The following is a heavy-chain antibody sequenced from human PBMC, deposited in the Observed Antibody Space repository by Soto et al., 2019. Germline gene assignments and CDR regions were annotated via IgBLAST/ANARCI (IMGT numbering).Heavy chain of an antibody. CDR3: ASWSAWNPLYYPGMDV. V-gene: IGHV1-69*06. CDR2: IIPLRNTS. CDR1: GGAFTNYS. J-gene: IGHJ6*02. Sequence: QVHLLQSGAEVKKPGSSLKVSCKVSGGAFTNYSLNWVRHSPGQGLEWLGGIIPLRNTSNYSEKFVGRLSVTADISSSTVYMHLSGLTSGDTATYYCASWSAWNPLYYPGMDVWGQGTTVTVSS. D-gene: IGHD1-1*01.